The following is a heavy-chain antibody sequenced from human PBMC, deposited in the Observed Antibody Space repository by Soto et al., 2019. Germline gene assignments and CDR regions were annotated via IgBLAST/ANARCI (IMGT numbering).Heavy chain of an antibody. D-gene: IGHD3-3*01. CDR1: GFTFSSYS. V-gene: IGHV3-21*01. CDR2: ISSSSSYI. J-gene: IGHJ4*02. CDR3: ASDVDGYYDFWSGYYPLDY. Sequence: EVQLVESGGGLVKPGGSLRLSCAASGFTFSSYSMNWVRQAPGKGLEWVSSISSSSSYIYYADSVKGRFTISRDNAKNSLYLQMNSLRAEDTAVYYSASDVDGYYDFWSGYYPLDYWGQGTLVTVSS.